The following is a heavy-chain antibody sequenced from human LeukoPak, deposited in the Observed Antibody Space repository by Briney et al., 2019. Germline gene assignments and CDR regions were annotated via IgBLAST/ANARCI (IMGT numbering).Heavy chain of an antibody. CDR2: ISGSGGST. CDR1: GFTFSSYA. CDR3: AKSGGMTTVTHPRYFQH. J-gene: IGHJ1*01. Sequence: GGSLGLSCAASGFTFSSYAMSWVRQAPGKGLEWVSAISGSGGSTYYADSVKGRFTISRDNSKNTLYLQMNSLRAEDTAVYYCAKSGGMTTVTHPRYFQHWGQGTLVTVSS. V-gene: IGHV3-23*01. D-gene: IGHD4-17*01.